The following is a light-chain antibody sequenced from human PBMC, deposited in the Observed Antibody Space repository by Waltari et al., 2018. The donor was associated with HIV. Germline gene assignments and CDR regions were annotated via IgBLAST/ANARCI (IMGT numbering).Light chain of an antibody. J-gene: IGKJ2*01. CDR1: QILVYSDGHTY. CDR3: MQGTHPYT. CDR2: KVS. Sequence: DVVMTQSPLSLPVTLGQPASISCSSSQILVYSDGHTYLNWCQQRPVHAPSRLIYKVSNRDSGVPDRFSGSGSGTDFTLKISRVEAEDVGVYYCMQGTHPYTFGQGTKLEIK. V-gene: IGKV2-30*01.